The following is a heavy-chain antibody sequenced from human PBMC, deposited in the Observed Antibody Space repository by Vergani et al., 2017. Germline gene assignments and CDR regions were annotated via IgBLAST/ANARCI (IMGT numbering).Heavy chain of an antibody. CDR3: ARPVRLRCSSTSCFEDYFDY. D-gene: IGHD2-2*01. V-gene: IGHV1-69-2*01. Sequence: EVQLVQSGAEVKKPGATMKISCKVSGYTFTDHYMHWVKQAPGKGLEWMGLVDPEDGETIYAEKFKGRVTIAADTSTDTAHLELSSLRSEDTAVYYCARPVRLRCSSTSCFEDYFDYWGQGTLVTVSS. CDR2: VDPEDGET. CDR1: GYTFTDHY. J-gene: IGHJ4*02.